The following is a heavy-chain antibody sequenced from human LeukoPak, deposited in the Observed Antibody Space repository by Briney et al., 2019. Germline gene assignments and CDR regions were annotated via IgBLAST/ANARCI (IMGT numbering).Heavy chain of an antibody. D-gene: IGHD6-19*01. Sequence: SETLSLTCTVSGGSISIYYWSWIRQPPGKGLEWIGYIYYSGSTNYNPSLKSRVTISVDTSKNQFSLKLSSVTAADTAVYYCARVRPGYSSGWYLDYWGQGTLVTVSS. CDR2: IYYSGST. V-gene: IGHV4-59*01. CDR3: ARVRPGYSSGWYLDY. CDR1: GGSISIYY. J-gene: IGHJ4*02.